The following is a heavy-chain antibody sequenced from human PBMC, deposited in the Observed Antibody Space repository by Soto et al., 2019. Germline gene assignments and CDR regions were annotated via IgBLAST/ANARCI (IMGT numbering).Heavy chain of an antibody. CDR3: AAVGIAAAGYYYYGMDV. CDR1: GFTFTSSA. Sequence: SVKVSCKASGFTFTSSAVQWVRQARGQRLEWIGWIVVGSGNTNYAQKFQERVTITRDMSTSTAYMELSSLRSEDTAVYYCAAVGIAAAGYYYYGMDVWGQGTTVTVSS. J-gene: IGHJ6*02. D-gene: IGHD6-13*01. V-gene: IGHV1-58*01. CDR2: IVVGSGNT.